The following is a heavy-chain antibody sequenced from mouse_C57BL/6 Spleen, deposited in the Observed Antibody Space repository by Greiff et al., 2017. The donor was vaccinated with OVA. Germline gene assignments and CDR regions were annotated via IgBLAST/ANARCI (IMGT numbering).Heavy chain of an antibody. CDR3: ARKYYGSSNAMEY. J-gene: IGHJ4*01. V-gene: IGHV1-69*01. D-gene: IGHD1-1*01. Sequence: QVQLKEPGAELVMPGASVKLSCKASGYTFTSYWMHWVKQRPGQGLEWIGEIDPSDSYTNYNQKFKGKSTLTVDKSSSTAYMQLSSLTSEDSSVYYCARKYYGSSNAMEYWGQGTSVTVSS. CDR2: IDPSDSYT. CDR1: GYTFTSYW.